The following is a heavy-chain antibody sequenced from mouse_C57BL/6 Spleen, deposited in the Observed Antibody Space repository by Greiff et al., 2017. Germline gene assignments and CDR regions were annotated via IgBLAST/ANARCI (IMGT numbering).Heavy chain of an antibody. D-gene: IGHD1-1*02. J-gene: IGHJ2*01. V-gene: IGHV1-39*01. CDR2: INPNYGTT. CDR3: GRGGNFDY. Sequence: VQLQQSGPELVKPGASVKISCKASGYSFTDYNMNWVKQSTGKSLEWIGVINPNYGTTSYNQKFKGKATLTADQSSSTAYMQLNSLTSEDSAIYDCGRGGNFDYWGQGTTLTVSS. CDR1: GYSFTDYN.